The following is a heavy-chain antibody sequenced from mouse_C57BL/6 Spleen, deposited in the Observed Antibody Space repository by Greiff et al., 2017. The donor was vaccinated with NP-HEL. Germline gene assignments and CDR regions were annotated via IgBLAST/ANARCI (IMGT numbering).Heavy chain of an antibody. CDR1: GYTFTSYW. J-gene: IGHJ4*01. D-gene: IGHD1-1*01. CDR2: IDPSDSYT. Sequence: QVQLQQPGAELVRPGTSVKLSCKASGYTFTSYWMHWVKQRPGQGLEWIGVIDPSDSYTNYNQKFKGKATLTVDTSSSTAYMQLSSLTSEDSAVYYCARNDGSGYYYAMDYWGQGTSVTVSS. CDR3: ARNDGSGYYYAMDY. V-gene: IGHV1-59*01.